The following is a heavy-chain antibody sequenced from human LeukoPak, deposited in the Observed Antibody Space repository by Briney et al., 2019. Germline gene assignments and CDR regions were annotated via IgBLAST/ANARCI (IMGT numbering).Heavy chain of an antibody. CDR2: IYYSGST. CDR1: GGSISSSSYY. D-gene: IGHD3-22*01. Sequence: SETLSLTCTVSGGSISSSSYYWGWIRQPPGKGLEWIGSIYYSGSTYYNPSLKSRVTISVDTSKNQFSLKLSSVTAADTAVYYCASRISGYYYDSSGYPPEHAFDIWGQGTMVTVSS. J-gene: IGHJ3*02. CDR3: ASRISGYYYDSSGYPPEHAFDI. V-gene: IGHV4-39*07.